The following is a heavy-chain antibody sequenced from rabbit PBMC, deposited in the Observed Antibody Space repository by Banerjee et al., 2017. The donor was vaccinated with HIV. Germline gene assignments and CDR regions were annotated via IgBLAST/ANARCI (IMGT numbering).Heavy chain of an antibody. D-gene: IGHD6-1*01. V-gene: IGHV1S45*01. CDR3: ARSDGSYAYAFAP. Sequence: QEQLEESGGDLVQPEGSLTLTCKASGFDFSSNAMCWVRQAPGKGLEWIGCIYAGSGSTYYASWAKGRFTISETSSTTVTLQMTSLTAADTATYFCARSDGSYAYAFAPWGPGTLVTVS. J-gene: IGHJ2*01. CDR2: IYAGSGST. CDR1: GFDFSSNA.